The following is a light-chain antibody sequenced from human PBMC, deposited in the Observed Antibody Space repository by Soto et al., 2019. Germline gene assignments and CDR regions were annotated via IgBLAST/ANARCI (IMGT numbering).Light chain of an antibody. J-gene: IGLJ3*02. Sequence: QSVPTQPPSVSGAPGQRVAISCTGSSSNIGAGYDVHGYQQLPGTTPKLLIYGNTNRPSGVPDRFSGSKSGTSASLAITGLQAEDEADYYCQSYDSSLSAWVFGGGTKLTVL. CDR3: QSYDSSLSAWV. CDR1: SSNIGAGYD. CDR2: GNT. V-gene: IGLV1-40*01.